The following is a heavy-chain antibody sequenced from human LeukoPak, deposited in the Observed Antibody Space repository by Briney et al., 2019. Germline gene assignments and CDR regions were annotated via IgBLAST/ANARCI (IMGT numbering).Heavy chain of an antibody. CDR2: IIPIFGTA. CDR1: GGTLSSYS. J-gene: IGHJ5*02. Sequence: ASVKVSCKASGGTLSSYSISWVRQAPGQGLEWMGGIIPIFGTAKYAQNFQGRVTITTDESTSTAYMELSRLRSEDTAVYYCARVSELSLNNWFDPWGQGTLVTVSS. V-gene: IGHV1-69*05. D-gene: IGHD3-16*02. CDR3: ARVSELSLNNWFDP.